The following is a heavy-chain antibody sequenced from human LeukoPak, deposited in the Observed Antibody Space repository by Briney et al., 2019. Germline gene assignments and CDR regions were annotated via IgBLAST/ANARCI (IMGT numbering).Heavy chain of an antibody. Sequence: PSETLSLTCAVSGGSISSSNWWSWVRQPPGKGLEWIGEIYHSGSTNYNPSLKSRVTISLDTSRNQFSLKLDSVTAADTAVYYCAKSNGYGLIDIWGQGTMVTVSS. J-gene: IGHJ3*02. V-gene: IGHV4-4*02. CDR2: IYHSGST. CDR3: AKSNGYGLIDI. D-gene: IGHD3-10*01. CDR1: GGSISSSNW.